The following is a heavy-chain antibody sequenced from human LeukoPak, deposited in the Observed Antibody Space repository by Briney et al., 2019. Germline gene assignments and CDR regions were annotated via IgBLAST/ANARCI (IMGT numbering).Heavy chain of an antibody. CDR3: AYSGSYGHLGY. V-gene: IGHV4-39*01. CDR2: IYSSVST. CDR1: GGSISSNAYY. J-gene: IGHJ4*02. Sequence: SETLSLTCTVSGGSISSNAYYWAWIRQPPGKGPEWIGSIYSSVSTYYNPSLKSRVTISVDTSKNQFSLRLSSVTAAGTALYYCAYSGSYGHLGYWGQGIPVTVSS. D-gene: IGHD1-26*01.